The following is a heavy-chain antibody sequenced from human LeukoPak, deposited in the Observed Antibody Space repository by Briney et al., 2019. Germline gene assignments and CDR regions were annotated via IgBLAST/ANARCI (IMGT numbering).Heavy chain of an antibody. V-gene: IGHV4-4*02. CDR2: INDSGST. CDR1: GDSISSSNW. J-gene: IGHJ4*02. CDR3: ARGLVDTGRSRFDY. D-gene: IGHD5-12*01. Sequence: SETLSLTCAVAGDSISSSNWGRGVRQPPGKGLEWIGEINDSGSTNYNPSLKSRVTISVDKAKNQLSLKMTSVTAADTAVYYCARGLVDTGRSRFDYWGQGTLVTVSS.